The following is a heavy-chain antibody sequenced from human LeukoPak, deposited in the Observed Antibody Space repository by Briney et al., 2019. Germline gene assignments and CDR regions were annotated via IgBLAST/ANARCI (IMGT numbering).Heavy chain of an antibody. V-gene: IGHV3-23*01. Sequence: GGSLRLSCAASGFTFSSYAMSWVRQAPGKGLEWVSAISSSGGSTYYADSVKGRFTISRDNSKNTLYLQMNSLRAEDTAVYYCAKDARSSWSPYYFDYWGQGTLVTVSS. J-gene: IGHJ4*02. CDR2: ISSSGGST. D-gene: IGHD6-13*01. CDR1: GFTFSSYA. CDR3: AKDARSSWSPYYFDY.